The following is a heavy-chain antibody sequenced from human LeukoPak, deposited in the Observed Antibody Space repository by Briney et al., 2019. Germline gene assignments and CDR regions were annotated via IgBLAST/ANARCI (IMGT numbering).Heavy chain of an antibody. CDR3: ARHEPGWRGAFDI. CDR2: IYYTGNT. D-gene: IGHD1-14*01. J-gene: IGHJ3*02. V-gene: IGHV4-59*08. Sequence: PSETLSLTCSVSRASISGYYWSWIRQPPGKGLEWIAYIYYTGNTDSNPSLKSRVTISVDTSRRHFSLQLTSVTAADTAVYYCARHEPGWRGAFDIWGQGIMVTVSS. CDR1: RASISGYY.